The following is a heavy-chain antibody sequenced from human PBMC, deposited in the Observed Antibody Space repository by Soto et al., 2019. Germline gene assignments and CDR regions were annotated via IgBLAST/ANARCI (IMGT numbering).Heavy chain of an antibody. CDR2: IFYSGST. J-gene: IGHJ5*02. D-gene: IGHD2-21*01. CDR1: GGSISTSRSY. CDR3: ARQPTTGDTDLWFDP. V-gene: IGHV4-39*01. Sequence: LSLTCNVSGGSISTSRSYWAWIRQPPGKGLEWLANIFYSGSTYYNPSLASRVTVSVDTSKNEFSLKLRSVTAADTAVYYCARQPTTGDTDLWFDPWGQGTLVTVSS.